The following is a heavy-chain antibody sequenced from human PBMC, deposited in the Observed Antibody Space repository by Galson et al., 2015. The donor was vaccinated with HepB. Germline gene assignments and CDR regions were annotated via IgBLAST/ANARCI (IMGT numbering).Heavy chain of an antibody. Sequence: SLRLSCAASGFSVSNNYMSWVRQAPGKGLEWVSVIHSGGYTYYGDSVKGRFTISRDNSKNTLYLQMNSLRAEDTAVYYCAGAGLGYCGGDCYPTTPFDYWGQGTLVTVSS. J-gene: IGHJ4*02. CDR1: GFSVSNNY. D-gene: IGHD2-21*02. CDR3: AGAGLGYCGGDCYPTTPFDY. V-gene: IGHV3-53*01. CDR2: IHSGGYT.